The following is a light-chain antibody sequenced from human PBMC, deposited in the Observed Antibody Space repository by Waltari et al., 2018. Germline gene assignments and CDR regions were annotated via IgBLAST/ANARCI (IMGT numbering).Light chain of an antibody. CDR3: QSYDSSLSGGV. CDR1: SSNIGAGYD. Sequence: QSVLTQPPSVSGAPGPRVTISCTGSSSNIGAGYDVHWYQQLPGPAPKLLIYGNSNRPSGVPDRFSCSKSGTSASLAITVLQAEDEADYYCQSYDSSLSGGVFGGGTKLTVL. V-gene: IGLV1-40*01. CDR2: GNS. J-gene: IGLJ2*01.